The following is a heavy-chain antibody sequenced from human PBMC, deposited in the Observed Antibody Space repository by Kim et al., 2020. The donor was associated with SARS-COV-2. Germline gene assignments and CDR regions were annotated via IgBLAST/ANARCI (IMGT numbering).Heavy chain of an antibody. D-gene: IGHD3-10*01. CDR2: IYYSGST. V-gene: IGHV4-31*03. J-gene: IGHJ2*01. Sequence: SETLSLTCTVSGGSISSGGYYWSWIRQHPGKGLEWIGYIYYSGSTYYNPSLKSRVTISVDTSKNQFSLKLSSVTAADTAVYYCARLITMVWGAPSWYFDLWGRGTLVTVSS. CDR1: GGSISSGGYY. CDR3: ARLITMVWGAPSWYFDL.